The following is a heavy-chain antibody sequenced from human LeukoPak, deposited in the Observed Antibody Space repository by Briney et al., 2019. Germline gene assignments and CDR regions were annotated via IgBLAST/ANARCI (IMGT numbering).Heavy chain of an antibody. V-gene: IGHV4-59*02. Sequence: PSETLSLTCSVSGASVSSSYWSWIRQPPGKGLEWIGYIYNSGSTSYSPSLKSRVTISVDTSKNQFSLKLSSVTAADTAVYYCASRNLWSGYPYWGRGTLVTVSS. CDR2: IYNSGST. CDR3: ASRNLWSGYPY. J-gene: IGHJ4*02. CDR1: GASVSSSY. D-gene: IGHD3-3*01.